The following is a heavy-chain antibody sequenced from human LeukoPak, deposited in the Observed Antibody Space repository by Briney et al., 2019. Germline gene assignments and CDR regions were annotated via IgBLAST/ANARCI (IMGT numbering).Heavy chain of an antibody. D-gene: IGHD5-24*01. Sequence: GGSLRLSCAASRFTFSSYSMNWVRQAPGKGLEWVSSISSSSSYIYYADSVKGRFTISRDNAKNSLYLQMNSLRAEDTAVYYCARIEMATITDDYWGQGTLVTVSS. CDR1: RFTFSSYS. V-gene: IGHV3-21*01. J-gene: IGHJ4*02. CDR3: ARIEMATITDDY. CDR2: ISSSSSYI.